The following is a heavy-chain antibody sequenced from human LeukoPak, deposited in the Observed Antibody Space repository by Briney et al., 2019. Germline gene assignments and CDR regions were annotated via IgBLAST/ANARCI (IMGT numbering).Heavy chain of an antibody. CDR1: GFTFSSYA. J-gene: IGHJ5*02. Sequence: GGSLRLSCAASGFTFSSYAMSWVRQAPGKGLEWVSAISGSGGSTYYADSVQGRFSISRDNAKNTLGLQMHSLTAEDTAIYYCAKDQSYYNWFDPWGQGTRVTVSS. CDR2: ISGSGGST. V-gene: IGHV3-23*01. CDR3: AKDQSYYNWFDP. D-gene: IGHD3-10*01.